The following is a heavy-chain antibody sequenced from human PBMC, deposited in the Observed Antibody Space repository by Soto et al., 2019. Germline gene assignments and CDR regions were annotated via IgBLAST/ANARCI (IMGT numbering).Heavy chain of an antibody. CDR3: AREGSYEIFEY. Sequence: GGSLRLSCAASGFTFSSYAMHWVRQAPGKGLEWVAVISYDGSNKYYADSVKGRFTISRDNSKNTLYLQMNSLRAEDTAVYYCAREGSYEIFEYSRQGTLVTFSS. V-gene: IGHV3-30-3*01. J-gene: IGHJ4*02. D-gene: IGHD5-18*01. CDR1: GFTFSSYA. CDR2: ISYDGSNK.